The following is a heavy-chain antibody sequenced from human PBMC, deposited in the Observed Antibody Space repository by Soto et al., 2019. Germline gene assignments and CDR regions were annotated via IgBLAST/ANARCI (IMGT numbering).Heavy chain of an antibody. V-gene: IGHV4-38-2*02. D-gene: IGHD3-22*01. CDR2: IYHSGST. CDR1: GYSISSGYY. Sequence: PXGTLSLTCAVSGYSISSGYYWCCIRQPPGKGLEWIGSIYHSGSTYYNPSLKSRVTISVDTSKNQFSLKLSSVTAADTAVYYCARELRYYDSSGYYPIDAFDIWGQGTMVTVSS. CDR3: ARELRYYDSSGYYPIDAFDI. J-gene: IGHJ3*02.